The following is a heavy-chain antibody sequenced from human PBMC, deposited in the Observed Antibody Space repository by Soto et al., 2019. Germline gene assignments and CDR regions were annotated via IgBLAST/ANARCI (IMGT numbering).Heavy chain of an antibody. J-gene: IGHJ5*02. CDR3: AKDLDYDYVWGSYRSDGFDP. V-gene: IGHV3-23*01. CDR2: ISGSGGST. CDR1: GFTFSSYA. Sequence: HPGGSLRLSCAASGFTFSSYAMSWVRQAPGKGLEWVSAISGSGGSTYYADSVKGRFTISRDNSKNTLYLQMNSLRAEDTAVYYCAKDLDYDYVWGSYRSDGFDPWGQGTLVTVSS. D-gene: IGHD3-16*02.